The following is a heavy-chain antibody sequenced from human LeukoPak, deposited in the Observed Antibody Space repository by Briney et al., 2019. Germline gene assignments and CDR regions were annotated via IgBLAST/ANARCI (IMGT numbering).Heavy chain of an antibody. Sequence: GGSLRLSCAASGFTFSSYAMSWVRQAPGKGLEWVSAISGSGGSTYYADSVKGRFTISRDNSKNTLDLQMNNLRAEDTAVYYCAKVVHYYDSSGYSDYGGQGTLVTVSS. V-gene: IGHV3-23*01. D-gene: IGHD3-22*01. CDR3: AKVVHYYDSSGYSDY. J-gene: IGHJ4*02. CDR1: GFTFSSYA. CDR2: ISGSGGST.